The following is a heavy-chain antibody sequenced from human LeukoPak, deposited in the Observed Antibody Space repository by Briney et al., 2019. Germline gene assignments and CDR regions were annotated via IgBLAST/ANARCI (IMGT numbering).Heavy chain of an antibody. CDR3: AMTVASREFDP. CDR1: GGSFSGYY. V-gene: IGHV4-34*01. J-gene: IGHJ5*01. D-gene: IGHD6-19*01. CDR2: ITHRGST. Sequence: LETLSLTCTVSGGSFSGYYWSWIRQPPGKGLEWIGEITHRGSTNYNPSLKSRVTMSVDTSKNQFSLKLSSVTAADTAVYYCAMTVASREFDPWGQGTLFTVSS.